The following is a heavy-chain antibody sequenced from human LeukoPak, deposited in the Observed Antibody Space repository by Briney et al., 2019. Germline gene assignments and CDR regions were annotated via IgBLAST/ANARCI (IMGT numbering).Heavy chain of an antibody. V-gene: IGHV3-23*01. CDR1: GFTFSNYA. J-gene: IGHJ4*02. Sequence: PGGSLRLSCAASGFTFSNYAMSWVRQAPGKGLEWVSAISGSGGSTHYADSVKGRFTISRDNSKNTLYLQMNSLRAEDTAVYYCAGYGGFTSATLVDLLWGQGTLVTVSS. CDR3: AGYGGFTSATLVDLL. CDR2: ISGSGGST. D-gene: IGHD4-23*01.